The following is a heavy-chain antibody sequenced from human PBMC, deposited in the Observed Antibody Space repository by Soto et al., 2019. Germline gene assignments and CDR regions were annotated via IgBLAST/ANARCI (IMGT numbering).Heavy chain of an antibody. CDR2: ISAYNGNT. Sequence: GASVKVSCKTSGYTFTSYGISWVRQAPGQGLEWMGWISAYNGNTNYVQKLQGRVTMTTDTSTSTAYMELRSLRSDDTAVYYCAREIETLGYFISTSCYRHYGMDVRAQRTTDTGSS. J-gene: IGHJ6*02. CDR3: AREIETLGYFISTSCYRHYGMDV. CDR1: GYTFTSYG. V-gene: IGHV1-18*01. D-gene: IGHD2-2*01.